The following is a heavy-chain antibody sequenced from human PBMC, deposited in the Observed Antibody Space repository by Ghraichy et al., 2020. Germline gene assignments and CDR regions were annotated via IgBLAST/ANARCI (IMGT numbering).Heavy chain of an antibody. CDR1: GYTFTSYA. CDR2: INAGNGNT. J-gene: IGHJ4*02. CDR3: ARDIFWSGSDY. D-gene: IGHD3-3*01. Sequence: ASVKVSCKASGYTFTSYAMHWVRQAPGQRLEWMGWINAGNGNTRYSQKFQGRVAITRDTSASTAYMEMSSLRSEDTAVYYCARDIFWSGSDYWGQGTLVTVSS. V-gene: IGHV1-3*01.